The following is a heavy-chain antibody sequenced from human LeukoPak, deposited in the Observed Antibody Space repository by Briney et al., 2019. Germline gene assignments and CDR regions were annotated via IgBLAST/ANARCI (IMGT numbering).Heavy chain of an antibody. D-gene: IGHD3-10*01. CDR1: GGSISSNNYY. J-gene: IGHJ4*02. CDR2: ICYDGST. V-gene: IGHV4-39*07. CDR3: ASVHLPMVRGGEYFDY. Sequence: SETLSLTCTVSGGSISSNNYYWGWIRQPPGKGLEWIGNICYDGSTYYNPSLKSRVTISVDTSNNQFSLKLNSVTAADTAVYYCASVHLPMVRGGEYFDYWGQGTLVTVSS.